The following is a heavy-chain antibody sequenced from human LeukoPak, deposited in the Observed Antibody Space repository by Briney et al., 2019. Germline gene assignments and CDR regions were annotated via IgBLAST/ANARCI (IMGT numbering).Heavy chain of an antibody. V-gene: IGHV4-59*01. J-gene: IGHJ4*02. Sequence: PSETLSLTCTVSGGSIGSYYWSWIRQPPGKGLEWIGYIYYSGSTNYNPSLKSRVTISVDTSKNQFSLKLSSVTAADTAVYYCARSGKMYGSGSYPDYWGQGTLVTVSS. CDR2: IYYSGST. CDR3: ARSGKMYGSGSYPDY. CDR1: GGSIGSYY. D-gene: IGHD3-10*01.